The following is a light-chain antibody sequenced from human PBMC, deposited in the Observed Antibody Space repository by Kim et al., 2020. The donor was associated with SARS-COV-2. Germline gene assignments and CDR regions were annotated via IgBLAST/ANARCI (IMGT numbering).Light chain of an antibody. CDR2: KAS. CDR3: QHPST. V-gene: IGKV1-5*03. CDR1: QSISSW. Sequence: DIQMTQSPSTLSASVGDRVTITCRASQSISSWLAWYQQKPGKAPKLLIYKASSLESGVPSRFSGSGSGTEFTLTISSLQPDDFATYYCQHPSTFGQGTKVDIK. J-gene: IGKJ1*01.